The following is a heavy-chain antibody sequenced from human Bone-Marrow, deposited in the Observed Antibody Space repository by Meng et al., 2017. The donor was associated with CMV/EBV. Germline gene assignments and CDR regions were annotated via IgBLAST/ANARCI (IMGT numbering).Heavy chain of an antibody. CDR3: AKEGASSSSRGYYYYGMDV. CDR2: IRYDGSNK. Sequence: GGSLRLSCAASGFTFSSYGMHWVRQAPGKGLEWVAFIRYDGSNKYYADSVKGRFTISRDNSKNTLYLQMNSLRAEDTAVYYCAKEGASSSSRGYYYYGMDVWGQGPTVTVSS. CDR1: GFTFSSYG. J-gene: IGHJ6*01. D-gene: IGHD6-6*01. V-gene: IGHV3-30*02.